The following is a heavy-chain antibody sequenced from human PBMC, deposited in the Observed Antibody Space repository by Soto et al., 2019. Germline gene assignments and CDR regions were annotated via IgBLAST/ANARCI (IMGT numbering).Heavy chain of an antibody. V-gene: IGHV3-30*18. J-gene: IGHJ4*02. CDR1: GFTFSSYG. CDR2: ISYDGSNK. Sequence: GGSLRLSCAASGFTFSSYGMHWVRQAPGKGLEWVAVISYDGSNKYYADSVKGRFTISRDNSKNTLYLQMNSLRAEDTAVYYCANLFPHDGYSYDSFDYWGQGTLVTVSS. CDR3: ANLFPHDGYSYDSFDY. D-gene: IGHD5-18*01.